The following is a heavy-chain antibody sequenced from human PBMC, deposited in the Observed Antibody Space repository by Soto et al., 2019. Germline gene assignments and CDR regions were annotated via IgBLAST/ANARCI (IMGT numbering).Heavy chain of an antibody. J-gene: IGHJ6*04. CDR3: ARDISAALYYYYGMDV. Sequence: GVSLRLSCVASGFTFSSYSMNWVRQAPGKGLEWVSYISSSSSTIYYADSVKGRFTISRDNAKNSLYLQMNSLRDEDTAVYYCARDISAALYYYYGMDVWGKGPTVTVSS. CDR2: ISSSSSTI. CDR1: GFTFSSYS. V-gene: IGHV3-48*02. D-gene: IGHD6-13*01.